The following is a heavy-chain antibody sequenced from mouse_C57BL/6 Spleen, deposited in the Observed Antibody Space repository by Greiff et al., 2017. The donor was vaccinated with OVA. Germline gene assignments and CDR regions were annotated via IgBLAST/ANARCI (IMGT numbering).Heavy chain of an antibody. CDR3: VRGHDGYDRGFDY. Sequence: QVQLQQSGAELVKPGASVKMSCKASGYTFTTYSIEWVKQNPGKSLEWIGNFHPYNDDTKYNEKFKGKATLTVEKSSSTVYLELRRLTSDDSAVYYCVRGHDGYDRGFDYWGQGTPLTVSS. J-gene: IGHJ2*01. D-gene: IGHD2-2*01. CDR2: FHPYNDDT. CDR1: GYTFTTYS. V-gene: IGHV1-47*01.